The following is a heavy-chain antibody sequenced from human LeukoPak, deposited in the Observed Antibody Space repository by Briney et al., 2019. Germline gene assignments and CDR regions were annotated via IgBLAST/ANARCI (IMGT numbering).Heavy chain of an antibody. D-gene: IGHD3-10*01. J-gene: IGHJ4*02. Sequence: GGSLRLSCAASGFTFSGSAIHWVRQASGKGLEWVGRIRNKTNNFATAYAASVKGRFTISRDDSKNTAYLQMNSLKTEDSALYYCSRLGMVRGVAIDYWGQGTLVTVSS. V-gene: IGHV3-73*01. CDR1: GFTFSGSA. CDR2: IRNKTNNFAT. CDR3: SRLGMVRGVAIDY.